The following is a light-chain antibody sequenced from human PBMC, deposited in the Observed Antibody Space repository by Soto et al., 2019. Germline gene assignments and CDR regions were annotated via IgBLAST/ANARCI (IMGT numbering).Light chain of an antibody. CDR1: QGVNNY. CDR2: AAS. CDR3: LQDYNYFG. V-gene: IGKV1-6*01. Sequence: IQMTQSPSAMSASVGDTVTITCRASQGVNNYLAWYQQKPGKAPKLLIYAASTLQSGVPSRFSGSGYGTDFTLTISSLQPEDFATYYCLQDYNYFGFGQGTRLEIK. J-gene: IGKJ5*01.